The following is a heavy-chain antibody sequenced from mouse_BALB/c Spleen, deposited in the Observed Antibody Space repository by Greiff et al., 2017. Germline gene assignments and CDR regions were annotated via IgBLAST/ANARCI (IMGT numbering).Heavy chain of an antibody. V-gene: IGHV5-17*02. Sequence: EVQRVESGGGLVQPGGSRKLSCAASGFTFSSFGMHWVRQAPEKGLEWVAYISSGSSTIYYADTVKGRFTISRDNPKNTLFLQMTSLRSEDTAMYYCAREDDGNYEYFDVWGAGTTVTVSS. J-gene: IGHJ1*01. CDR2: ISSGSSTI. CDR1: GFTFSSFG. CDR3: AREDDGNYEYFDV. D-gene: IGHD2-3*01.